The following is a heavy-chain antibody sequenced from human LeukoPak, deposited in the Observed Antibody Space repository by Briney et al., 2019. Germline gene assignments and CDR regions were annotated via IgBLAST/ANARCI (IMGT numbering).Heavy chain of an antibody. V-gene: IGHV1-69*04. CDR2: IIPTLGIA. Sequence: VASVKVSCKASGGTFSSYAISWVRQAPGQGLEWMGRIIPTLGIANYAQKFQGRVTITADKSTSTAYMELSSLRSEDTAVYYCARGYGSGSYFPAYWGQGTPVTVSS. J-gene: IGHJ4*02. D-gene: IGHD3-10*01. CDR1: GGTFSSYA. CDR3: ARGYGSGSYFPAY.